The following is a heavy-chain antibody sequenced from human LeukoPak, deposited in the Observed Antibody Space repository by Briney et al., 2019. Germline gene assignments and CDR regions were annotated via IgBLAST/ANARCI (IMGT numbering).Heavy chain of an antibody. CDR3: ARDPYSAGFPVGSWFDP. CDR1: GYTFTSYG. CDR2: ISAYNGNT. D-gene: IGHD6-19*01. J-gene: IGHJ5*02. V-gene: IGHV1-18*01. Sequence: GASVKVSCKASGYTFTSYGISWVRQAPGQGLEWMGWISAYNGNTNYAQKLQGRVTMTTDTSTSTVYMELSSLRSEDTAMYYCARDPYSAGFPVGSWFDPWGQGTLVTVSS.